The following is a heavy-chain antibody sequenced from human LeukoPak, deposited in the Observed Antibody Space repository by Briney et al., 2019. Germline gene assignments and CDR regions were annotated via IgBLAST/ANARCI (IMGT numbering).Heavy chain of an antibody. CDR1: GFTFSSYT. J-gene: IGHJ4*02. V-gene: IGHV3-21*01. Sequence: GGSLRLSCAASGFTFSSYTMNWVRQAPGKGREWVSSISSSSSYIYYTDSVKGRFTISRDNAKNSLYLQINSLRAEDTAVYYCARNLGYGSGSYFGYWGQGTLVIVSS. CDR2: ISSSSSYI. D-gene: IGHD3-10*01. CDR3: ARNLGYGSGSYFGY.